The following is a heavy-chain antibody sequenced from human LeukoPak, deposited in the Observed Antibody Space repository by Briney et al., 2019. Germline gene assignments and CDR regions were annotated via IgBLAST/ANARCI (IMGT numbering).Heavy chain of an antibody. CDR2: ISSSSSYI. J-gene: IGHJ4*02. D-gene: IGHD6-19*01. CDR3: ARDTAVAGIDSPSDY. Sequence: PGGSLRLSCAASGFTFSSYSMNWVRQAPGKGLEWVSSISSSSSYIYYADSVKGRFTISRDNAKNSLYLQMNSLRAEDTAVYYCARDTAVAGIDSPSDYWGQGTLVTVPS. V-gene: IGHV3-21*01. CDR1: GFTFSSYS.